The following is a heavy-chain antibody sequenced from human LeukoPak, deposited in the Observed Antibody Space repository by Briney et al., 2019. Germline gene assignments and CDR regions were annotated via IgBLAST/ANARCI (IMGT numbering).Heavy chain of an antibody. J-gene: IGHJ4*02. CDR1: GDSIMSSGSY. V-gene: IGHV4-39*07. D-gene: IGHD3-10*01. CDR3: AKYIGGSMFEH. CDR2: VSSSGGT. Sequence: SETLSLTCSVSGDSIMSSGSYWGWIRQPPGKALEWIGSVSSSGGTHYSPSLKNRLSISMDTSQNQFSLRLSSVTVADTVVYYCAKYIGGSMFEHWGQGALVTVSS.